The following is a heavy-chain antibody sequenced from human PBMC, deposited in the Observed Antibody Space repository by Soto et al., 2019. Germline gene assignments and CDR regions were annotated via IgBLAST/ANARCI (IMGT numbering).Heavy chain of an antibody. V-gene: IGHV3-30*03. Sequence: PGGSLRLSCAASGFTFSSYGMHWVRQAPGKGLEWVAVISYDGSNKYYADSVKGRFTISRDNSKNTLYLQMNSLRAEDTAVYYCARGNDYGDYTDAFDIWGQGTMVTVSS. CDR2: ISYDGSNK. J-gene: IGHJ3*02. D-gene: IGHD4-17*01. CDR1: GFTFSSYG. CDR3: ARGNDYGDYTDAFDI.